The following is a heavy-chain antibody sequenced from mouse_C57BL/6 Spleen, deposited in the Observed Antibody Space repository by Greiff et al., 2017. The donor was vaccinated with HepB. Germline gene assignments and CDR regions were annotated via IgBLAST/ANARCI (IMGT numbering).Heavy chain of an antibody. CDR3: ARDDGLRGYYAMDY. CDR2: IYPRSGNT. J-gene: IGHJ4*01. CDR1: GYTFTSYG. Sequence: VQLQESGAELARPGASVKLSCKASGYTFTSYGISWVKQRTGQGLEWIGEIYPRSGNTYYNEKFKGKATLTADKSFSTAYMELRSLTSEDSAVYFCARDDGLRGYYAMDYWGQGTSVTVSS. D-gene: IGHD2-3*01. V-gene: IGHV1-81*01.